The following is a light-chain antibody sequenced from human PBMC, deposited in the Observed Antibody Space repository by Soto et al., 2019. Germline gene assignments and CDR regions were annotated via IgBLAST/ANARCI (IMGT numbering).Light chain of an antibody. CDR3: QQVKTYPRT. Sequence: EIVLTQSPATLSLSPGERATLSCRASQSVGNNLAWYQQKPGQAPGLLIYEASTRATGIPARFSGSGSGTDFTLTISSLEPEDFAVYYCQQVKTYPRTFGGGTKVEIK. CDR1: QSVGNN. V-gene: IGKV3-11*01. CDR2: EAS. J-gene: IGKJ4*01.